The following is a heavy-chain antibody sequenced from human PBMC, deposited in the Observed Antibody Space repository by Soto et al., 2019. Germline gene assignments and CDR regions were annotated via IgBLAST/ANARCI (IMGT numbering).Heavy chain of an antibody. J-gene: IGHJ5*02. CDR3: ARRDRSGFSYWLDT. V-gene: IGHV4-31*03. CDR2: ISDSGST. Sequence: SETLSLTCTVSGGSISDGYYWSWIRQHPGKGLEWIGSISDSGSTSYNPSLKSRLTISVETSKNQFSLNLRSVTAADTAVYYCARRDRSGFSYWLDTWGQGTLVTVSS. CDR1: GGSISDGYY. D-gene: IGHD3-22*01.